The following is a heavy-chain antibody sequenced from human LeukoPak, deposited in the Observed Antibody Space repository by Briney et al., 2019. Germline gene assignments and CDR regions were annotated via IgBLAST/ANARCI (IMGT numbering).Heavy chain of an antibody. J-gene: IGHJ4*02. CDR3: ARITGGYDFLSGSYFYY. Sequence: XETXSLTCTVSGGSISSSSYYWGWIRQPPGKGLEXXGSIYYSGSTYYNPSLKSRVTISVDTSKNQFSLKLSSVTAADTAVYYCARITGGYDFLSGSYFYYWGQGTLFTVSS. V-gene: IGHV4-39*01. CDR1: GGSISSSSYY. CDR2: IYYSGST. D-gene: IGHD3-3*01.